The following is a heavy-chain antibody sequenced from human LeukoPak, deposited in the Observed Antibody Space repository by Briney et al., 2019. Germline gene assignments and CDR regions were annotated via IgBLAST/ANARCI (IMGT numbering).Heavy chain of an antibody. V-gene: IGHV1-69*13. D-gene: IGHD6-6*01. J-gene: IGHJ3*02. CDR1: GGTFSSYA. CDR2: IIPIFGTA. Sequence: SVKVSCKASGGTFSSYAISWVRQAPGQGLEWMGGIIPIFGTANYAQKFQGRVTITADESTSTAYMELSSLRSEDTAVYYCAREAPLSIHAFDIWGQGTMVTVSS. CDR3: AREAPLSIHAFDI.